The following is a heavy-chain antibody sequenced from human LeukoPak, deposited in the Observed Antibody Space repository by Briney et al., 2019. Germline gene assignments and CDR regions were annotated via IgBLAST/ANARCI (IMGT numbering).Heavy chain of an antibody. J-gene: IGHJ4*02. D-gene: IGHD2-2*01. CDR3: ARHDCSSTNCRCFDY. Sequence: SETLSLTCNVSGGSISSETYYWGWIRQSPGKGLEWIGSVHYTGSSYDNAALQGRLTISVDTSKSQISLRLRSVTAADTAVYYCARHDCSSTNCRCFDYWGEGTLVTV. V-gene: IGHV4-39*01. CDR1: GGSISSETYY. CDR2: VHYTGSS.